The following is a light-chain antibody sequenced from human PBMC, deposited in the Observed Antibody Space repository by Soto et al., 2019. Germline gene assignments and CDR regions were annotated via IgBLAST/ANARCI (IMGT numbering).Light chain of an antibody. Sequence: QPVLTQSPSASASLGASVKLTCTLNSGHSNNAIAWLQQQSEMGPRYLMKVNSDGSHNKGDGIPDRFSGSSSGAERYLTISGLQSDDEADYYCQTWGTGIGVFGGGTKLTVL. CDR3: QTWGTGIGV. J-gene: IGLJ2*01. V-gene: IGLV4-69*01. CDR1: SGHSNNA. CDR2: VNSDGSH.